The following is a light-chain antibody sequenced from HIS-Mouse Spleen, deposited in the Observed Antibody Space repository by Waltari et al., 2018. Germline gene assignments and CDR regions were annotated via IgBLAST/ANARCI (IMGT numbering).Light chain of an antibody. J-gene: IGLJ2*01. Sequence: QSALTQPRSVSGSPGQSVTISCTGTSSDVGGYNYGPWYQQHPGKAPKLMIYDVSKRPSGVPDRFSGSKSGNTASLTISGLQAEDEADYYCCSYAGSYFGGGTKLTVL. CDR3: CSYAGSY. CDR1: SSDVGGYNY. V-gene: IGLV2-11*01. CDR2: DVS.